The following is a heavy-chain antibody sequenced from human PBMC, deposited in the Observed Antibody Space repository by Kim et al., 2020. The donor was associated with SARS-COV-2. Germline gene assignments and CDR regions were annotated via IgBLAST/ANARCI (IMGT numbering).Heavy chain of an antibody. CDR3: ATYPGYSSGWYFDYYYYYGMDV. D-gene: IGHD6-19*01. V-gene: IGHV4-39*07. CDR2: IYYSGST. Sequence: SETLSLTCTVSGGSISSSSYYWGWIHQPPGKGLEWIGSIYYSGSTYYNPSLKSRVTISVDTSKNQFSLKLSSVTAADTAVYYCATYPGYSSGWYFDYYYYYGMDVWGQGTTVTVSS. J-gene: IGHJ6*02. CDR1: GGSISSSSYY.